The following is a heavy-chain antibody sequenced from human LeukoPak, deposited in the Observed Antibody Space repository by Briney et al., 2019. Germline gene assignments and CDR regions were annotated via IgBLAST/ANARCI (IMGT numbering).Heavy chain of an antibody. Sequence: GASVKVSFKASGYTFTVYSIHWVRQAPGQGLEWMGWIDPNSGGTNYAQKFQGRATMTRDTSISTAYMELSRLRSDDTAVYYCARSQSGYREAVDYWGQGTLVTVSS. J-gene: IGHJ4*02. V-gene: IGHV1-2*02. CDR1: GYTFTVYS. CDR2: IDPNSGGT. CDR3: ARSQSGYREAVDY. D-gene: IGHD3-3*01.